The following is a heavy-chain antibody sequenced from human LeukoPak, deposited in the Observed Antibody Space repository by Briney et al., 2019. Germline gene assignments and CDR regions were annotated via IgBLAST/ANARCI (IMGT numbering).Heavy chain of an antibody. D-gene: IGHD2-2*02. J-gene: IGHJ4*02. CDR1: GFTFSSYG. V-gene: IGHV3-30*03. CDR3: ARGGYCSSTSCYSPY. Sequence: GGSLRLSCAASGFTFSSYGMHWVRQAPGKGLEWVAVISYDGSNKYYADSVKGRFTISRDNSKNTLYLQMNSLRAEDTAVYYCARGGYCSSTSCYSPYWGQGTLVTVSS. CDR2: ISYDGSNK.